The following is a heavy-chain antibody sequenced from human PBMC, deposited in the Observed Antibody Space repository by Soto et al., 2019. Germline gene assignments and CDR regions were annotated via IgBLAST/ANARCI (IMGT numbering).Heavy chain of an antibody. CDR2: IWYDGSNK. V-gene: IGHV3-33*01. CDR3: ARDSWGIPTYDFWSGDTQGYFDY. CDR1: GFTFSSYG. D-gene: IGHD3-3*01. Sequence: GGSLRLSCAASGFTFSSYGMHWVRQAPGKGLEWVAVIWYDGSNKYYADSVKGRFTISRDNSKNTLYLQMNSLRAEDTAVYYCARDSWGIPTYDFWSGDTQGYFDYWGQGTLVTVSS. J-gene: IGHJ4*02.